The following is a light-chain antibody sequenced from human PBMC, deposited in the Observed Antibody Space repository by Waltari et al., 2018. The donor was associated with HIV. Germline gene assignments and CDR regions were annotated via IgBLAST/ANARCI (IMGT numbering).Light chain of an antibody. CDR3: TSYTSHGTVV. J-gene: IGLJ2*01. CDR1: NDDIGSYIY. CDR2: DVS. Sequence: QSVLTQPASVSGSPGPSITISCTGTNDDIGSYIYVSWYQQHPGKVPKLLMYDVSSRPSGVSDRFSGSKSGHTASLTISGIQTEDEAHYYCTSYTSHGTVVFGGGTKLTVL. V-gene: IGLV2-14*03.